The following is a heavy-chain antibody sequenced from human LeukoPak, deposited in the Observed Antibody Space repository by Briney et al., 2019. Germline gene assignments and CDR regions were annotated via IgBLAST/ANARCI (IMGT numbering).Heavy chain of an antibody. D-gene: IGHD5-18*01. CDR1: GFTFSSYS. J-gene: IGHJ5*02. CDR2: ISSSSSYI. CDR3: ARARGYRNWFDP. V-gene: IGHV3-21*01. Sequence: GGSLRLSCAASGFTFSSYSMNWVRQAPGKGLEWVSSISSSSSYIYYADSVKGRFTISRDNAKNSLYLQVNSLRAEDTAVYYCARARGYRNWFDPWGQGTLVTVSS.